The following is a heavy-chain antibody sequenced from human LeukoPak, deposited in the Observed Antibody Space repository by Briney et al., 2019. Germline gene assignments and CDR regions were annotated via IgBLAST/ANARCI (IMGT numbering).Heavy chain of an antibody. Sequence: GGSLRLSCAASGFTVSSNYMSWVRQAPGKGLEWVSVIYSGGSTYYADSVKGRFTISRDNSKNTLYLQMNSLRAEDTAVYYCARDKTYYGMDVWGQGTTVTVSS. V-gene: IGHV3-53*01. CDR2: IYSGGST. CDR3: ARDKTYYGMDV. J-gene: IGHJ6*02. CDR1: GFTVSSNY.